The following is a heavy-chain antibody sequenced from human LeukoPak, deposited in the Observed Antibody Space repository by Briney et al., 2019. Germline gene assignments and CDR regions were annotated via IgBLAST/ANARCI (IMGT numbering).Heavy chain of an antibody. D-gene: IGHD2-21*02. CDR1: GMSLSGYY. CDR3: ARGRNRGLYCGGDCYSI. CDR2: IHSNGDT. V-gene: IGHV4-59*12. Sequence: SETLSLTCSVSGMSLSGYYWSWIRQPPGQGLEWIGHIHSNGDTYYSPSLKGRVTISVDTSKNQFSLKLSSVTAADTAVYYCARGRNRGLYCGGDCYSIWGQGTLVTVSS. J-gene: IGHJ4*02.